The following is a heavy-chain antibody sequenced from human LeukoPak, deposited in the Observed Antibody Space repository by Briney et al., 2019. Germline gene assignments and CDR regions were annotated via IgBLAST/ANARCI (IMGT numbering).Heavy chain of an antibody. V-gene: IGHV3-33*03. D-gene: IGHD1-14*01. CDR3: AKEGAGFRGYLDV. CDR2: IHNDGTTG. J-gene: IGHJ6*03. Sequence: PGGSLRLSCAASGFTFSRFGMQWVRQAPGKGLEWVAVIHNDGTTGQHVDSVKGRFTISKDNFQNTLYLEMNSLRDDDTAVYYCAKEGAGFRGYLDVWGKGTTVIVSS. CDR1: GFTFSRFG.